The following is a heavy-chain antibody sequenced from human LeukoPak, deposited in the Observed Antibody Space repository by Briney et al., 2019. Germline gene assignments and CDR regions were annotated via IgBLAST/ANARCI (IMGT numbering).Heavy chain of an antibody. V-gene: IGHV4-59*01. CDR1: GGSISSYY. D-gene: IGHD3/OR15-3a*01. CDR3: ARSHSVWTSFDY. Sequence: PSETLSLTCTVSGGSISSYYWSWIRQPPGKGLEWIGYIYYSGSTNYNPSLKSRVTISVDASKNQFSLKLSSVTAADTAVYYCARSHSVWTSFDYWGQGTLVTVSS. J-gene: IGHJ4*02. CDR2: IYYSGST.